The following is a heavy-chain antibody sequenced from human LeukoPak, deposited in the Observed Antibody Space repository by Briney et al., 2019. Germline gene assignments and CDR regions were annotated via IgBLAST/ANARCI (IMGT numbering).Heavy chain of an antibody. J-gene: IGHJ4*02. CDR1: GYTFTGYY. CDR2: INPNSGGT. Sequence: ASVKVSCKASGYTFTGYYMHWVRRAPGQGLEWMGWINPNSGGTNYAQKFQGRVTMTRDTSISTAYMELSRLRSGDTAVYYCAREYSSSWYDFGYWGQGTLVTVSS. D-gene: IGHD6-13*01. CDR3: AREYSSSWYDFGY. V-gene: IGHV1-2*02.